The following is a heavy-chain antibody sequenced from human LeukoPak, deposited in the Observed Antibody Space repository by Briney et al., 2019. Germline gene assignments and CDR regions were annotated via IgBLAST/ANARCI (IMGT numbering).Heavy chain of an antibody. V-gene: IGHV3-53*04. J-gene: IGHJ4*02. D-gene: IGHD1-1*01. Sequence: PGGSLRLSCAASGFTVSSNYMSWVRQAPGKGLEWVSVIYSGGSTYYADSVKGRFTISRHNSKNTLCLQMNSLRAEDTAVYYCARAPSSGLYYFDYWGQGTLVTVSS. CDR1: GFTVSSNY. CDR3: ARAPSSGLYYFDY. CDR2: IYSGGST.